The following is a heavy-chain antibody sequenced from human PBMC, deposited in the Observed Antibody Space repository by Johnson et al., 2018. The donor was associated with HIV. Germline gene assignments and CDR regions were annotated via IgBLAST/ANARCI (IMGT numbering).Heavy chain of an antibody. J-gene: IGHJ3*02. Sequence: EVQLVESGGVVVQPGGSLRLSCAASGFTFDDYTMHWVRQAPGKGLEWVSLISWDGGSTYYADSVKGRFTISRDNAKNSLYLQMNSLRVEDTGVFYCAIHPWAQAAFDIWGQGTMVTVSS. CDR1: GFTFDDYT. CDR3: AIHPWAQAAFDI. CDR2: ISWDGGST. V-gene: IGHV3-43*01.